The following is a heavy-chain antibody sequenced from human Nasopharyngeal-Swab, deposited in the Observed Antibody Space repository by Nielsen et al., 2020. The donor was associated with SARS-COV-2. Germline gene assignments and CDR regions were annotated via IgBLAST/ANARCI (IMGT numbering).Heavy chain of an antibody. D-gene: IGHD6-19*01. CDR2: ISYDGNNK. Sequence: GESLKISCAASGFTFGSYAIHWVRQAPGKGLEWVSVISYDGNNKYYAESVKGRFTVSRDNAENSLFLQMNSLRTEDTALYYCAKDLGITVAGTGQDYWGQGTLVTVSS. CDR3: AKDLGITVAGTGQDY. V-gene: IGHV3-30*04. J-gene: IGHJ4*02. CDR1: GFTFGSYA.